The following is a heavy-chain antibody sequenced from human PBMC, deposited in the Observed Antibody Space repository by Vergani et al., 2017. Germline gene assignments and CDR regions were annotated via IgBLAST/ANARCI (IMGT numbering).Heavy chain of an antibody. V-gene: IGHV3-30*18. Sequence: QVQLVESGGGVVQPGRSLRLSCAASGFTFSSYGMHWVRQSPGKGLEWGAVISYDGSNKYYAASVQGRFTISRDNSKNTLKLQMNSLRAEDTAVFYCAKGIAAAGSFDYWGQGTLVTGSS. CDR2: ISYDGSNK. CDR1: GFTFSSYG. CDR3: AKGIAAAGSFDY. J-gene: IGHJ4*02. D-gene: IGHD6-13*01.